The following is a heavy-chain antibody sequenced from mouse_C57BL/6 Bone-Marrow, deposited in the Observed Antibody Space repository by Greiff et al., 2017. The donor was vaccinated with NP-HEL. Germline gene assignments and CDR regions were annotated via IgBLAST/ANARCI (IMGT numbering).Heavy chain of an antibody. J-gene: IGHJ2*01. CDR3: ARSPIYYDYDLYYFDY. CDR2: IYPGSGST. Sequence: QVQLQQSGAELVKPGASVKMSCKASGYTFTSYWITWVKQRPGQGLEWIGDIYPGSGSTNYNEKFKSKATLTVDTSSSTAYMQLSSLTSEDSAVYYGARSPIYYDYDLYYFDYWGQGTTLTVSS. D-gene: IGHD2-4*01. CDR1: GYTFTSYW. V-gene: IGHV1-55*01.